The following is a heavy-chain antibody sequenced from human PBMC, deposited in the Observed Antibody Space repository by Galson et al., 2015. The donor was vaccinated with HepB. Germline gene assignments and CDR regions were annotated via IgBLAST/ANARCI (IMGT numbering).Heavy chain of an antibody. D-gene: IGHD1-1*01. V-gene: IGHV3-21*01. CDR3: ARGSNEFDL. CDR1: GFIFSSYS. CDR2: ISDSSSHI. Sequence: SLRLSCAASGFIFSSYSMNWVRQAPGKGLEWVSYISDSSSHIYYADSVKGRFTISRDDAKNSLYLQMNSLRAEDTAVYYCARGSNEFDLWGQGTLVTVSS. J-gene: IGHJ4*02.